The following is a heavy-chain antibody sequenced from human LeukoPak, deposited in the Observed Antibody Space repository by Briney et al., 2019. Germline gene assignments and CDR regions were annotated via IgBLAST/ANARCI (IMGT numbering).Heavy chain of an antibody. J-gene: IGHJ4*02. Sequence: PGGSLRLSCEASGFIFSNYAMSWLRQAPGKGLEWVSTIHDRNYYADSVKGRFTISRDNSRSTLYLQMDSLRAEDTAVYYCAKDQPTDGYNSIWGLGTLVTVSS. CDR2: IHDRN. V-gene: IGHV3-23*01. CDR3: AKDQPTDGYNSI. D-gene: IGHD5-24*01. CDR1: GFIFSNYA.